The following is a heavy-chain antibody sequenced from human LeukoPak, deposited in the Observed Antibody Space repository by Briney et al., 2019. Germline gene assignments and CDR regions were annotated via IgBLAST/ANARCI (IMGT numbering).Heavy chain of an antibody. Sequence: SQTLSLTCTVSGGSISSGDYYWSWIREPPGKGLEWIGYIYYSGSTYYNPSLKSRVTISVDTSKNQFSLKLSSVTAADTAVYYCARDLLGGDFDYWGQGTLVTVSS. CDR3: ARDLLGGDFDY. CDR1: GGSISSGDYY. CDR2: IYYSGST. D-gene: IGHD2/OR15-2a*01. V-gene: IGHV4-30-4*01. J-gene: IGHJ4*02.